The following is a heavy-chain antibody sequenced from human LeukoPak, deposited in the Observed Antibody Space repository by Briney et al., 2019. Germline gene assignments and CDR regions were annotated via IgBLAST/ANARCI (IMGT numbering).Heavy chain of an antibody. CDR2: ISGSGGVDT. CDR3: ARPTITTAGTRWFDP. J-gene: IGHJ5*02. Sequence: HPGGSLRLSCAASGFTFSSYAMSWVRQAPGKGLEWVSAISGSGGVDTHYADSVKGRFTISRDNSKNTLYLQMNSLRAEDTAVYYCARPTITTAGTRWFDPWGQGTLVTVSS. D-gene: IGHD6-13*01. CDR1: GFTFSSYA. V-gene: IGHV3-23*01.